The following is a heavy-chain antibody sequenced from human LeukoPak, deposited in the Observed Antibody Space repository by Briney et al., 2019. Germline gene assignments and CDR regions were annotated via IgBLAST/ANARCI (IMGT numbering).Heavy chain of an antibody. CDR2: IGTAGEI. CDR1: GFTFRSYD. D-gene: IGHD3-10*01. Sequence: GGSLRLSCAASGFTFRSYDMHWVRQATGKGLEWVSGIGTAGEIYYPGSVKGRFTISRENAKNSLYLQMNSLRAGDTAVYYCARAGRIERGLLWFGEAPYYYYYMDVWGKGTTVTISS. J-gene: IGHJ6*03. V-gene: IGHV3-13*01. CDR3: ARAGRIERGLLWFGEAPYYYYYMDV.